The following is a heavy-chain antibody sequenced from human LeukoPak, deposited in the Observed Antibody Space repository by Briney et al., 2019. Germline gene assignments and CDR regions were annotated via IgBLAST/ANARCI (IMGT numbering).Heavy chain of an antibody. Sequence: GGSLRLSCAASGFTVSSNYMSWVRQAPGKGLEWVSVIFTSGGTDYPDAVKGRFTISRDISKSTLYLQMNNLRAEDTAVYYCARGPSLRLAGNAFDYWGQGTPV. J-gene: IGHJ4*02. V-gene: IGHV3-53*01. CDR3: ARGPSLRLAGNAFDY. CDR1: GFTVSSNY. D-gene: IGHD5-12*01. CDR2: IFTSGGT.